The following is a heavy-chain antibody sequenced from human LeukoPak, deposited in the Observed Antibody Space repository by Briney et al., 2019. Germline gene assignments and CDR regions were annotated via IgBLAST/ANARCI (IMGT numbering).Heavy chain of an antibody. J-gene: IGHJ5*02. CDR1: GGSISSYY. V-gene: IGHV4-59*01. CDR3: ARLIQLWLSNWFDP. D-gene: IGHD5-18*01. Sequence: PSETLSLTCTVSGGSISSYYWSWIRQPPGKGLEWIGYIYYSGSTNYNPSLKSRVTISVDTSKNQFSLKLSSVTAADTAVYYCARLIQLWLSNWFDPWGQGTLVTVSS. CDR2: IYYSGST.